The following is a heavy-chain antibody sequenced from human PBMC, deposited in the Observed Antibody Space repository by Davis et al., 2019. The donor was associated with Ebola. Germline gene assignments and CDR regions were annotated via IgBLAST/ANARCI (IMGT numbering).Heavy chain of an antibody. Sequence: PSETLSLTCSVSGDSVSSDTYYWSWIRQPPGKGLEWIGYIYYRTKTNYNPSLKSRVTISVDTSKNQFSLNLSSVTAADTAVYYCARDIPGVLPGNPNWFDPWGQGTLVTVSS. CDR1: GDSVSSDTYY. CDR2: IYYRTKT. V-gene: IGHV4-61*01. J-gene: IGHJ5*02. CDR3: ARDIPGVLPGNPNWFDP. D-gene: IGHD2-21*01.